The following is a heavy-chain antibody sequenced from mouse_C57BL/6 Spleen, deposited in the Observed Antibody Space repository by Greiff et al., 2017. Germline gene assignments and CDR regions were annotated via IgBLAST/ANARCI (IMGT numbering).Heavy chain of an antibody. J-gene: IGHJ4*01. D-gene: IGHD1-1*01. CDR3: TRGITQYYYAMDY. CDR2: IDPETGGT. V-gene: IGHV1-15*01. CDR1: GYTFTDYE. Sequence: VKLLESGAELVRPGASVTLSCKASGYTFTDYEMHWVKQTPVHGLEWIGAIDPETGGTAYNQKFKGKAILTADKSYSTAYMELRSLTSEDSAVYYCTRGITQYYYAMDYWGQGTSVTVSS.